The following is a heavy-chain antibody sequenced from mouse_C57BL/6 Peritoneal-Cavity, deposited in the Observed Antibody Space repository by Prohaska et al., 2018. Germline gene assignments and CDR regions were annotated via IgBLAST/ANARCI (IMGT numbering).Heavy chain of an antibody. CDR3: AGGGFLYAMDY. J-gene: IGHJ4*01. CDR1: GNDFSRYW. CDR2: INPDRRTI. V-gene: IGHV4-1*01. Sequence: EVKLLQSGGGLVQPGGSLKLSCAASGNDFSRYWMSWVRRAPGKGLEWIGEINPDRRTINYDTSLKTKFIIARDKAKNTVNTQMNKGRSEDTALYYCAGGGFLYAMDYWGQGTSVTVSS.